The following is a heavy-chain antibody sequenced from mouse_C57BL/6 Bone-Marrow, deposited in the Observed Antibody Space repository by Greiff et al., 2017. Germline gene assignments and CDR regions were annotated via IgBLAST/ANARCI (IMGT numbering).Heavy chain of an antibody. J-gene: IGHJ1*03. CDR3: ARWDYGSSYVWYFGV. V-gene: IGHV1-59*01. CDR1: GYTFTCYW. Sequence: QVQLQQPGAELVRPGTSVKLSCKASGYTFTCYWMHWVKQRPGQGLEWIGVIDPSDSYTNYNQKFMGKATLTLDTSSSTAYMQLSSLTSADSAVYYCARWDYGSSYVWYFGVWGTGTTVTVSS. CDR2: IDPSDSYT. D-gene: IGHD1-1*01.